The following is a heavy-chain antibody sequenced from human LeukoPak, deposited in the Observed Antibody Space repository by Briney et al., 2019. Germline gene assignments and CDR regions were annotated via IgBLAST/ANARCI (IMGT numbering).Heavy chain of an antibody. V-gene: IGHV1-69*05. CDR3: ARAAGPYYYGSGSYYNDY. CDR2: IIPIFGTA. CDR1: GGTFSSYA. D-gene: IGHD3-10*01. J-gene: IGHJ4*02. Sequence: ASVKVSCKASGGTFSSYAISWVRQAPGQGLEWMGGIIPIFGTANYAQKYQGRVTTTTDESTSTAYMELSSLRSEDTAVYYCARAAGPYYYGSGSYYNDYWGQGTLVTVSS.